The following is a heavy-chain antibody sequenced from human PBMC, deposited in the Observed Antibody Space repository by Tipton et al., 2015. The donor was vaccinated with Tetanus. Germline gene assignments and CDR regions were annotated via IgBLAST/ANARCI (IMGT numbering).Heavy chain of an antibody. CDR2: IYSTSTT. CDR1: GFTFSGYA. J-gene: IGHJ2*01. Sequence: GSLRLSCAASGFTFSGYAMSWVRQAPGKGLEWVSIIYSTSTTYYVDSVKGRFTISRDISKNMVYLQMNSLRAEDTAVYYCARDRAPPSSWYFDLWGRGTLVTVSS. V-gene: IGHV3-53*01. CDR3: ARDRAPPSSWYFDL. D-gene: IGHD3-10*01.